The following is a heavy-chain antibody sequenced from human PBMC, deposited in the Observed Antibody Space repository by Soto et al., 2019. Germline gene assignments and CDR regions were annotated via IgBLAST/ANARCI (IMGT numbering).Heavy chain of an antibody. D-gene: IGHD2-8*02. CDR3: TGEVASGH. CDR2: ISRDGGTK. J-gene: IGHJ4*02. CDR1: GVTFGSFW. V-gene: IGHV3-30*03. Sequence: GGSLRLSCAASGVTFGSFWMRWVRQAPGKGLEWVARISRDGGTKIYADSVKGRFTISRDNSRNTLFLEMNSLRGDDMAVYYCTGEVASGHWGQGTLVTVS.